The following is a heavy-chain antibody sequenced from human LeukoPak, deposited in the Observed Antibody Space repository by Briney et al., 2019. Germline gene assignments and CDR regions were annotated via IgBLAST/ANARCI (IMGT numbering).Heavy chain of an antibody. D-gene: IGHD1-26*01. Sequence: SSETLSLTCTVSGGSISGGSYYWSWIRQPPGKGLEWIGYIYYSGSTNYSPSLKSRVTISVDRSKNQFSLKLSSVTAAETAVYYSASDDSGSYSYWGQGTLVTVSS. CDR2: IYYSGST. CDR3: ASDDSGSYSY. V-gene: IGHV4-61*01. CDR1: GGSISGGSYY. J-gene: IGHJ4*02.